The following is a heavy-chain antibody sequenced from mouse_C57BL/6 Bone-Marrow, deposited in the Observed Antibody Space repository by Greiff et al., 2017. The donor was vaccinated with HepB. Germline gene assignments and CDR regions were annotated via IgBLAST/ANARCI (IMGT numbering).Heavy chain of an antibody. Sequence: VQLQQSGAELVRPGASVKLSCTASGFNIKDDYMHWVKQRPEQGLEWIGWIDPENGDTEYASKFQGKATITADTSSNTAYLQLSSRTSEDTAVYYCTFYGNYPYFDYWGQGTTLTVSS. J-gene: IGHJ2*01. CDR3: TFYGNYPYFDY. V-gene: IGHV14-4*01. CDR2: IDPENGDT. CDR1: GFNIKDDY. D-gene: IGHD2-1*01.